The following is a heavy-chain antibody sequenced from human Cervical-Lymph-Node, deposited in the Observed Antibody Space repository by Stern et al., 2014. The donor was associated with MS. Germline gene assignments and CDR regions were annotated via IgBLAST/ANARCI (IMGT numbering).Heavy chain of an antibody. Sequence: VQLVQSGAEVKKPGSSVKVSCKASGGTFTTYAVSWVRQAPGQGLEWMGGIIPLFGTTHYAQRFQGRVSITAAESTRTAYMELSSLRSEDTALYYCTLTFGGDIDTVDYWGQGTLVTVSS. CDR3: TLTFGGDIDTVDY. J-gene: IGHJ4*02. CDR1: GGTFTTYA. V-gene: IGHV1-69*01. D-gene: IGHD3-16*02. CDR2: IIPLFGTT.